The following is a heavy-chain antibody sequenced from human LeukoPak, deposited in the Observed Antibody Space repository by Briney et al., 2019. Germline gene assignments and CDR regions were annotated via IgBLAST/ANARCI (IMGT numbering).Heavy chain of an antibody. CDR1: GFTFGSYG. V-gene: IGHV3-30*02. J-gene: IGHJ3*02. CDR3: AKDLGIAAYYDAFDI. Sequence: GGSLRLSCAASGFTFGSYGMHWVRQAPGKGLEWVAFIRYDGSNKYYADSVKGRFTISRDNSKNTLYLQMNSLRAEDTAVYYCAKDLGIAAYYDAFDIWGQGTMVTVSS. CDR2: IRYDGSNK. D-gene: IGHD6-13*01.